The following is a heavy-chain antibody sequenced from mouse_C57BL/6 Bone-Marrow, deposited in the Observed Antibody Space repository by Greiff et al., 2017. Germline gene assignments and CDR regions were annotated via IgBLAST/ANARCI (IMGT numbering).Heavy chain of an antibody. CDR2: IHPNSGST. CDR1: GYTFTSYW. V-gene: IGHV1-64*01. J-gene: IGHJ1*03. CDR3: ASRSYWYFDV. Sequence: QVQLQQPGAELVKPGASVKLSCKASGYTFTSYWMHWVKQRPGQGLEWIGMIHPNSGSTNYNEKFKSKATLTVDKSSSTAYLQLSSLTSEDSAVYYCASRSYWYFDVWGTGTTVTVSS.